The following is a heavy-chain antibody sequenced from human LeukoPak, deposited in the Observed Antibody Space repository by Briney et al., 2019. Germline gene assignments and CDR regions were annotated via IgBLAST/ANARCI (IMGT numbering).Heavy chain of an antibody. Sequence: GGSLRLSCGASGFTLSTYSMSWVRQAPGKGLEWLSYISSSSVSIYYADSVKGRFTISRDNAQNSLYLQMNSLRAEDTAVYYCAREGFYYYYVDVWGKGTTVTVSS. CDR2: ISSSSVSI. CDR1: GFTLSTYS. V-gene: IGHV3-48*01. J-gene: IGHJ6*03. CDR3: AREGFYYYYVDV.